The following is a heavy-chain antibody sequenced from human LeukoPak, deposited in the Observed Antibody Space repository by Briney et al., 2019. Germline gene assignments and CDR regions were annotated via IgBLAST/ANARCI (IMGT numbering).Heavy chain of an antibody. Sequence: PSETLSLTCAVYGGSFSGYYWSWIRQPPGKGLEWIGEINHSGSNNYNPSLKSRVTISVDTSKNQFSLKLSSVTAADTAVYYCASGYSSSYGYWGQGTLVTVSS. V-gene: IGHV4-34*01. D-gene: IGHD6-13*01. J-gene: IGHJ4*02. CDR1: GGSFSGYY. CDR2: INHSGSN. CDR3: ASGYSSSYGY.